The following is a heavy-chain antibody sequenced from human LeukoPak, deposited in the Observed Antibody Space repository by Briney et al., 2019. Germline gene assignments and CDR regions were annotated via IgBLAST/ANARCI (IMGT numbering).Heavy chain of an antibody. CDR3: GKGKQEVF. V-gene: IGHV3-23*01. Sequence: GGSLRPSCAASGFSFSNAAMTWIRQAPGKGLEWVSFISATGGTTDYTDSVTGRFSISRDNSKNTLYLQMNSLRAEDTALCFCGKGKQEVFWGQGALVIVSS. J-gene: IGHJ4*02. CDR2: ISATGGTT. CDR1: GFSFSNAA.